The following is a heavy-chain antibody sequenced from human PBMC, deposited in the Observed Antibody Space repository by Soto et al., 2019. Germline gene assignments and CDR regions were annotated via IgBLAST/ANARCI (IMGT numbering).Heavy chain of an antibody. D-gene: IGHD3-10*01. V-gene: IGHV5-10-1*01. CDR2: IDPSDSYT. CDR1: GYPFTNYW. J-gene: IGHJ4*02. CDR3: ARLRVGFGELLTY. Sequence: GESLKISCKGSGYPFTNYWISWVRQMPGKGLEWMGRIDPSDSYTNYSPSFQGHVTISADKSISTAYLQWSSLKASDTAMYYCARLRVGFGELLTYWGQGTLVTVS.